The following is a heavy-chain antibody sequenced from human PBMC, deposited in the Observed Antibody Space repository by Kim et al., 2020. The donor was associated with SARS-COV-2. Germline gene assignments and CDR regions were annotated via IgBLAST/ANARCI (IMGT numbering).Heavy chain of an antibody. D-gene: IGHD5-18*01. CDR3: AKGSYSYGNSYYDY. J-gene: IGHJ4*02. Sequence: ADSVKGRFTISRDDSKNTLYLYLNSLRAEDTAIYYCAKGSYSYGNSYYDYWGQGTLVSVSS. V-gene: IGHV3-23*01.